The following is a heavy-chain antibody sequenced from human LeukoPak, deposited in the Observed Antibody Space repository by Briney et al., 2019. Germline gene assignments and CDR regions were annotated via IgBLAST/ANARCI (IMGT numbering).Heavy chain of an antibody. CDR2: TYYRSTWYN. CDR3: ARRLTQYDCFDP. J-gene: IGHJ5*02. Sequence: SQTLSLTCAISGDSVSSNSVTWNWIRQSPSRGLEWLGRTYYRSTWYNDYAVSVRGRITVNPDTSRNQFSLHLNSVTPEDTAVYYCARRLTQYDCFDPWGQGILVTVSS. V-gene: IGHV6-1*01. D-gene: IGHD2-2*01. CDR1: GDSVSSNSVT.